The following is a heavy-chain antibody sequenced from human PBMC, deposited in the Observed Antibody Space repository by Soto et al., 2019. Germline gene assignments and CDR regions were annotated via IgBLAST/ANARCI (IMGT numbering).Heavy chain of an antibody. V-gene: IGHV1-18*01. CDR1: GYTFTSYD. Sequence: ASVKVSCKASGYTFTSYDINWVRQATGQGLEWMGWMSANSGNTGYAQKLQGRVTMTTDTSTSTAYMELRSLRSDDTAVYYCARYGSGRHADYWGQGTLVTVSS. D-gene: IGHD3-10*01. J-gene: IGHJ4*01. CDR3: ARYGSGRHADY. CDR2: MSANSGNT.